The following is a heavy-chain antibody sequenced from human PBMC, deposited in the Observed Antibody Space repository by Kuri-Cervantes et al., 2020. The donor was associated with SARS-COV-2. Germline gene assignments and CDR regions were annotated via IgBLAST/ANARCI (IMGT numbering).Heavy chain of an antibody. J-gene: IGHJ6*02. V-gene: IGHV3-69-1*01. CDR1: GFTFSDYY. CDR2: ISSSSTI. CDR3: ARALDYGDYVNQLYYYYYGMDV. D-gene: IGHD4-17*01. Sequence: GGSLRLSCAASGFTFSDYYMSWIRQAPGKGLEWVSYISSSSTIYYADSVKGRFTISRDNAKNSLYLQMNSLRDEDTAVYYCARALDYGDYVNQLYYYYYGMDVWGQGTTVTVSS.